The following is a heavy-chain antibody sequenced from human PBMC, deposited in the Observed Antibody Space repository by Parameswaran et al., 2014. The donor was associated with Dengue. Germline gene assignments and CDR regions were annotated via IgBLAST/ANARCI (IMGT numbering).Heavy chain of an antibody. D-gene: IGHD2-2*01. Sequence: VRQAPGKGLEWIGEINHSGSTNYNPSLKSRVTISVDTSKNQFSLKLSSVTAADTAVYYCARFVVVVPAAYYFDYWGQGTLVTVSS. CDR2: INHSGST. CDR3: ARFVVVVPAAYYFDY. J-gene: IGHJ4*02. V-gene: IGHV4-34*01.